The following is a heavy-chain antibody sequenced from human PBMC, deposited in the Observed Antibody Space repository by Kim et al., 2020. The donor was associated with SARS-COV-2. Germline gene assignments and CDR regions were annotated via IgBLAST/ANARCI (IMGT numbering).Heavy chain of an antibody. CDR3: ARQSRGYYGMDV. Sequence: SETLSLTCTVSGGSISSSSYYWGWIRQPPGKGLEWIGSIYYSGSTYYNPSLKSRVTISVDTSKNQFSLKLSSVTAADTAVYYCARQSRGYYGMDVWGQGTTVTVSS. J-gene: IGHJ6*02. D-gene: IGHD6-13*01. V-gene: IGHV4-39*01. CDR1: GGSISSSSYY. CDR2: IYYSGST.